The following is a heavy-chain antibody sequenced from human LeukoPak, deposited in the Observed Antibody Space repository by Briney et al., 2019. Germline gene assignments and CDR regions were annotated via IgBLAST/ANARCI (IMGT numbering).Heavy chain of an antibody. V-gene: IGHV4-39*01. CDR2: IYYSGNT. CDR1: GVSISSSNSY. J-gene: IGHJ4*02. D-gene: IGHD3/OR15-3a*01. CDR3: ARQTGSGLFILP. Sequence: SETLSLTCTVSGVSISSSNSYWGWIRQPPGTGLEWIGSIYYSGNTYYNASLKSQVSISIDTSKNQFSLRLTSVTAADTAVYYCARQTGSGLFILPGGQGTLVTVSS.